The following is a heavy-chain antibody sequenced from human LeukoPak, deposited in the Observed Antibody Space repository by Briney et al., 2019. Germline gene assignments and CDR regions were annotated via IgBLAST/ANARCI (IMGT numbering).Heavy chain of an antibody. J-gene: IGHJ4*02. CDR2: TNINSGNR. CDR3: ARDHYGGTPGY. D-gene: IGHD1-26*01. CDR1: GYSFPRYG. Sequence: ASVKVSCKASGYSFPRYGISWVRQVPGQGLEWMAWTNINSGNRDYAQKVQGRITVTTDTSTTTAYMELRSLTPDDTAVYYCARDHYGGTPGYWGQGTLVTVSS. V-gene: IGHV1-18*01.